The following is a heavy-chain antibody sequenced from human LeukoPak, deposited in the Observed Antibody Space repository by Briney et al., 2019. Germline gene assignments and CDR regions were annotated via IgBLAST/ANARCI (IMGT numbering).Heavy chain of an antibody. V-gene: IGHV4-61*01. CDR1: GGSVSSGSYY. CDR2: IYYSGST. CDR3: GTSIAAAEYYFDY. D-gene: IGHD6-13*01. Sequence: PSETLSLTCTVSGGSVSSGSYYWSWIRQPPGTGLEWIGYIYYSGSTNYNPSLKSRVTTSVDTSKNQFSLKLSSVTAADTAVYYCGTSIAAAEYYFDYWGQGTLVTVSS. J-gene: IGHJ4*02.